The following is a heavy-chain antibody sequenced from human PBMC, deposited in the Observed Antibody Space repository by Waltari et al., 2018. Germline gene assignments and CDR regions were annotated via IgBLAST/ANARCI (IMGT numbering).Heavy chain of an antibody. CDR2: NYYSGGT. V-gene: IGHV4-59*01. Sequence: QVQLQESGPGLVKASETLSLTCTVSGGSISRSYCSWIRQPPRKGLEWIGYNYYSGGTNYNPSLKSRVTISVDTSKNQFSLKLSSVTAADTAVYYCARVYSNYNAIDYWGQGTLVTVSS. J-gene: IGHJ4*02. CDR3: ARVYSNYNAIDY. CDR1: GGSISRSY. D-gene: IGHD4-4*01.